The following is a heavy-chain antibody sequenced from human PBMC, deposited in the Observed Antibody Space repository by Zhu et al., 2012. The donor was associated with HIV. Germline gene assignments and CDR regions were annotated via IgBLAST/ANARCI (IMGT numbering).Heavy chain of an antibody. J-gene: IGHJ5*01. CDR1: GFIFKSFA. CDR2: ISSGSVTA. D-gene: IGHD2-2*01. CDR3: VRHRVVIPGAALDS. Sequence: EVQLVESGGGLVQPGGSLRLSCAASGFIFKSFAMSWVRQAPGKGLEWIARISSGSVTAYYADSVRGRFTISRDNAKDSLYLELSSLRVEDTAVYYCVRHRVVIPGAALDSWGQGSLITVAS. V-gene: IGHV3-48*01.